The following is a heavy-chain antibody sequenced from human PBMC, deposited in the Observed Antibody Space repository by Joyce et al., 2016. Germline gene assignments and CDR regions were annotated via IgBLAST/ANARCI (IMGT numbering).Heavy chain of an antibody. CDR1: GFSLSTSGVG. D-gene: IGHD6-25*01. J-gene: IGHJ6*02. CDR3: AHAPATDRYYGMDV. Sequence: QVTLKESGPTLVKPTQTLTLTCTFSGFSLSTSGVGVGWIRQPPGKALEWLALIYWDDDKRYSASLKSRPTITNDTSKNQVVLTMTNMDPVDTATYYCAHAPATDRYYGMDVWGQGTTVTVSS. V-gene: IGHV2-5*02. CDR2: IYWDDDK.